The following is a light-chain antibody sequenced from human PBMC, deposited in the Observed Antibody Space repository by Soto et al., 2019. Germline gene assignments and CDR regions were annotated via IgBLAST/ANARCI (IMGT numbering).Light chain of an antibody. CDR3: SAYVGNTNLV. Sequence: QSVLTQPPSASGSPGQSVTISCTGTSSDVGAYNYVSWYQQLPGKAPKLMIYEVNKRPSGVPDRFSGSKSGNTASLTVSGLQAEDEADYFCSAYVGNTNLVFGGGTKLTVL. J-gene: IGLJ2*01. V-gene: IGLV2-8*01. CDR2: EVN. CDR1: SSDVGAYNY.